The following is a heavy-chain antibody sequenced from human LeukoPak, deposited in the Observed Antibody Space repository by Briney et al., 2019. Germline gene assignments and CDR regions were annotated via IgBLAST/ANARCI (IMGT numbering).Heavy chain of an antibody. V-gene: IGHV3-30*04. D-gene: IGHD3-10*01. CDR1: GFTFSSYA. J-gene: IGHJ4*02. CDR3: ARDPSSTSRYGSRTYGSGSYLVY. CDR2: ISYDGSNK. Sequence: GGSLRLSCAASGFTFSSYAMHWVRQAPGKGLEWGAVISYDGSNKYYADSLKGRFTISRYNSKNTLYMQLNSLRAEDTAVYYCARDPSSTSRYGSRTYGSGSYLVYWGQGTLVTVSS.